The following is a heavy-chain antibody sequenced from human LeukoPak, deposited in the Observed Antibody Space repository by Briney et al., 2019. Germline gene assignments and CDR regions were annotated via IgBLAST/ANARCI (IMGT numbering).Heavy chain of an antibody. CDR2: ISRSANSI. Sequence: SGGSLRLSCAASGFTVSSNYMSWVRQAPGKGLDWVSYISRSANSIYYADSVKGRFTISRDNAQNSLYLQMNSLRAEDTAVYFCARGMPATGGKWFDPWGQGTLVTVSS. V-gene: IGHV3-11*01. J-gene: IGHJ5*02. D-gene: IGHD1-14*01. CDR1: GFTVSSNY. CDR3: ARGMPATGGKWFDP.